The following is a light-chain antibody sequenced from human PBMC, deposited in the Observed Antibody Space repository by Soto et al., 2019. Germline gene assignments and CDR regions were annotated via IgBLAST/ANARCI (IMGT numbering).Light chain of an antibody. J-gene: IGKJ2*01. V-gene: IGKV3-20*01. CDR3: QQYGSSPPYT. CDR2: GAS. Sequence: EIVLTQSPGSLSLSPGERATLSCRASQSVRSSSLAWYQQKPGQAPRLLIYGASTRATGIPDRFSGSGSGTDFTVTISRLEPEDFAVYYWQQYGSSPPYTFGQGTKLEIK. CDR1: QSVRSSS.